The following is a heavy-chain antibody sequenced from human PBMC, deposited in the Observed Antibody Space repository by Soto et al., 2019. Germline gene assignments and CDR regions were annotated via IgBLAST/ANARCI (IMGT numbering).Heavy chain of an antibody. CDR1: GGSISSSSYY. CDR2: IYYSGST. CDR3: ASSTMGFWSGYAQTYYYYGMDV. D-gene: IGHD3-3*01. J-gene: IGHJ6*02. V-gene: IGHV4-39*01. Sequence: SETLSLTCTVSGGSISSSSYYWGWIRQPPGKGLEWIGSIYYSGSTYYNPSLKSRVTISVDTSKNQFSLKLSSVTAADTAVYYCASSTMGFWSGYAQTYYYYGMDVWGQGTTVTVSS.